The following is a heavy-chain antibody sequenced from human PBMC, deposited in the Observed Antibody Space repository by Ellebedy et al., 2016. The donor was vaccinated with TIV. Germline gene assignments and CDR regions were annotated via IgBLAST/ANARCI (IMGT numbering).Heavy chain of an antibody. J-gene: IGHJ4*01. D-gene: IGHD5-12*01. CDR2: IRSKANSYAT. CDR1: GFTFSGSA. CDR3: TKGEVYSGYEVHLY. Sequence: GESLKISXAASGFTFSGSAMHWVRQASGKGLEWVGRIRSKANSYATAYAASVKGRFTISRDDSKNTAYLQMNSLKTEDTAVYYCTKGEVYSGYEVHLYWGQGTLVTVSS. V-gene: IGHV3-73*01.